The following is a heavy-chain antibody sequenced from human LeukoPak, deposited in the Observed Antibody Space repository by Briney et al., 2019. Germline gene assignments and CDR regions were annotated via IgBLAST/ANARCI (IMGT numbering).Heavy chain of an antibody. V-gene: IGHV4-34*01. CDR3: ARATVDSSGYYYVFHFDY. Sequence: SETLSLTCAVYGGSFSGYYWSWIRQPPGKGLEWIGEINHSGSTNYNPSLKSRVTMSVDTSNNQFSLKLSSVTAADTAVYYCARATVDSSGYYYVFHFDYWGQGTLVTVSS. J-gene: IGHJ4*02. CDR2: INHSGST. D-gene: IGHD3-22*01. CDR1: GGSFSGYY.